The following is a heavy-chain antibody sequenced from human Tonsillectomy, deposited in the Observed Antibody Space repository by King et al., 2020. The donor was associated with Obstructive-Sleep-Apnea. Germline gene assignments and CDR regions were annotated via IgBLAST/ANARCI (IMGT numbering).Heavy chain of an antibody. CDR2: ISSSDRTI. V-gene: IGHV3-11*01. Sequence: QLVQSGGGLVKPGGSLRLSCAASGFTFSDYYMAWIRQAPGKGLEWGSYISSSDRTIYYAESVKGRFTISRDNAKNSLYLQMNSLRAEDTAVYYCATPWTYSTYLLNFDYWGQGTLVTVSS. CDR3: ATPWTYSTYLLNFDY. J-gene: IGHJ4*02. CDR1: GFTFSDYY. D-gene: IGHD6-13*01.